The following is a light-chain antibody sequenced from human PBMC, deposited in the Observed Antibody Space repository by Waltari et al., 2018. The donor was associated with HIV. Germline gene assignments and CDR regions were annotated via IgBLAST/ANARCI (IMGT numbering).Light chain of an antibody. J-gene: IGLJ3*02. CDR3: SSYTSSNTWV. Sequence: QSALTQPPSVSGSPGQSVTISCTGTSSDVGSYNRVSWYQQPPGTAPKPMIYEGSNRPSGVPYRFSGSKSGNTASRTISGLQAEDEADYYCSSYTSSNTWVFGGGTKLTVL. CDR2: EGS. V-gene: IGLV2-18*02. CDR1: SSDVGSYNR.